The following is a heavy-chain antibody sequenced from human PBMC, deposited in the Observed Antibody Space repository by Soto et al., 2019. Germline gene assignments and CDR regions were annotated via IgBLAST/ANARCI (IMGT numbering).Heavy chain of an antibody. J-gene: IGHJ5*02. D-gene: IGHD3-9*01. CDR3: ARDPMKYYDILTGYLGWFDP. CDR2: IKQDGSEK. CDR1: GFTFSSYW. Sequence: PGGSLRLSCAASGFTFSSYWMSWVRQAPGKGLEWVANIKQDGSEKYYVDSVKGRFTISRDNAKNSLYLQMNSLRAEDTAVYYCARDPMKYYDILTGYLGWFDPWGQGTLVTVSS. V-gene: IGHV3-7*03.